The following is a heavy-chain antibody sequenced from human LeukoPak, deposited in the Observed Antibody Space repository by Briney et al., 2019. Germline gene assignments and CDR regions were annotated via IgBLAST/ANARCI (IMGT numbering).Heavy chain of an antibody. D-gene: IGHD6-13*01. Sequence: SETLSLTCTVSGGSISPYYWSWIRQPPGKALEWIGYIYHSGSTNCNPSLRSRVTLSVDTSKNQFSLELTSVTAADTAVYYCAGQNPAASGQGLDYWGQGTLVTVSS. CDR1: GGSISPYY. CDR2: IYHSGST. CDR3: AGQNPAASGQGLDY. V-gene: IGHV4-59*08. J-gene: IGHJ4*02.